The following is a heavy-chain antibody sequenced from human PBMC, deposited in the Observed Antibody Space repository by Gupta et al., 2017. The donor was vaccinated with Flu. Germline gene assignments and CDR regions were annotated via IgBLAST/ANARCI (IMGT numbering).Heavy chain of an antibody. D-gene: IGHD2-21*02. V-gene: IGHV3-21*01. J-gene: IGHJ4*02. CDR2: ISYSGENM. CDR3: VRGAMWVTYYFDY. Sequence: VRQAPGKGLEWVSIISYSGENMYYADSLRGRFTISRDNAGNSLYLQMNSLRAEDTAVYYCVRGAMWVTYYFDYWGQGILVTVSS.